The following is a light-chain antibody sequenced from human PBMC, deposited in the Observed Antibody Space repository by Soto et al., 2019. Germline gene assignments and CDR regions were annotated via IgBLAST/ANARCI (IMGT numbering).Light chain of an antibody. CDR3: QQYNSYSRT. CDR2: KAS. CDR1: QSISSW. J-gene: IGKJ1*01. V-gene: IGKV1-5*03. Sequence: DIQMTQSPSTLSASVGDRVTITCRASQSISSWLAWYQQKPGKAPKLLIYKASSLESGVPSRFSGSGSGTECTLTISSLQPDDVATYYCQQYNSYSRTLGQGTKVDI.